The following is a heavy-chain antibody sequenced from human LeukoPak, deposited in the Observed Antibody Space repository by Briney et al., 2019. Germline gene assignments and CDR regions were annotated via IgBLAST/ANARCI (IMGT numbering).Heavy chain of an antibody. CDR2: IYHSGST. CDR1: GYSISSGYY. V-gene: IGHV4-38-2*01. CDR3: ARGGGDFWSPFDY. D-gene: IGHD3-3*01. Sequence: PSETLSLTCAVSGYSISSGYYWGWIRQPPGKGLEWIGSIYHSGSTYYNPSLKSRVTISVDTSKNQFSLKLSSVTAADTAVYYCARGGGDFWSPFDYWGQGTLVTVSS. J-gene: IGHJ4*02.